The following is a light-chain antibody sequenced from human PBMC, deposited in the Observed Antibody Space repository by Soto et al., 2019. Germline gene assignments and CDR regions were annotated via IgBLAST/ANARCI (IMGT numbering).Light chain of an antibody. CDR2: KAS. V-gene: IGKV1-5*03. CDR1: QSISSW. Sequence: DIQMTQSPSTLSASVGDRVTITCRASQSISSWLAWYQQKPGKAPNLLIYKASTLESGVQSRFSGSGSGTEFTLTIRSVQPDDFATYYCQQYKSYPLTFGGGTKVDIK. CDR3: QQYKSYPLT. J-gene: IGKJ4*01.